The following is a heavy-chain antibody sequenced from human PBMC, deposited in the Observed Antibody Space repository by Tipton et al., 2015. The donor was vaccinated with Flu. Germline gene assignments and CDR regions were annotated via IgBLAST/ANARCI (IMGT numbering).Heavy chain of an antibody. D-gene: IGHD2/OR15-2a*01. J-gene: IGHJ4*02. CDR2: IKEDGSHA. CDR3: VRDGGYFKFES. V-gene: IGHV3-7*01. CDR1: GFTFSGFW. Sequence: LSLTCGASGFTFSGFWMTWVRQPPGKGLEWVAHIKEDGSHADYVDSVKGRFAISRDNAEKSLFLHMSSLRAEDTAVYLCVRDGGYFKFESWGQGTLVTVSS.